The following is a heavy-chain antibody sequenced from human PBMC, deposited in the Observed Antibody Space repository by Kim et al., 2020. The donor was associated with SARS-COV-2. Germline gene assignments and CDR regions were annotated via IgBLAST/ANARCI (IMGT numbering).Heavy chain of an antibody. CDR1: GGSFTTYY. V-gene: IGHV4-59*01. J-gene: IGHJ5*02. CDR2: IYYSGST. CDR3: ARALRGVLRGVSEWFDP. D-gene: IGHD3-10*01. Sequence: SETLSLTCTVSGGSFTTYYWSWVRQPPGKGLEWIGYIYYSGSTYFNPSLKSRVTISLDTSKNQFSLKLSSVTAADTAVYYCARALRGVLRGVSEWFDPWGQGTLVTVSS.